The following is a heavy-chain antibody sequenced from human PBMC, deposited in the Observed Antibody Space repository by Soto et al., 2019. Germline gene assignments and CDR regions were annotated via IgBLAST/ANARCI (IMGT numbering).Heavy chain of an antibody. CDR1: GYSFTSYW. D-gene: IGHD2-15*01. Sequence: PGESLKISCKGSGYSFTSYWISWVRQMPGKGLEWMGRIDPSDSYTNYSPSFQGHVTISADKSISTAYLQWSSLKASDTAMYYCARQQYCSGGSCYSYYFYGMDVWGQGTTVTVSS. J-gene: IGHJ6*02. CDR2: IDPSDSYT. V-gene: IGHV5-10-1*01. CDR3: ARQQYCSGGSCYSYYFYGMDV.